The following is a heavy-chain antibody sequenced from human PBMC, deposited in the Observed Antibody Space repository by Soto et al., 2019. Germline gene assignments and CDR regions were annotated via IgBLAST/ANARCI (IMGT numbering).Heavy chain of an antibody. Sequence: SETLSLTCTVSGGSISSGGYYWSWIRQHPGKGLEWIGYIYYSGSTYYNPSLKSRVTISVDTSKNQFSLKLSSVTAADTAVYYCARGGIAASVWWFDPWGQGTLVTVSS. CDR2: IYYSGST. V-gene: IGHV4-31*03. D-gene: IGHD6-13*01. J-gene: IGHJ5*02. CDR3: ARGGIAASVWWFDP. CDR1: GGSISSGGYY.